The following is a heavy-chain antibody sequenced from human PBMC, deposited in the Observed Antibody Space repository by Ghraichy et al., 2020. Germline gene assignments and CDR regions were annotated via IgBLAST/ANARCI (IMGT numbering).Heavy chain of an antibody. D-gene: IGHD1-1*01. CDR3: LESGHFGY. Sequence: GGSLRLSCVASDFPLSSYAMTWVRQAPGQGLEWVSSISPSGASTNSADSVKGRFIMSRDNSRNTVYLQMNSLRGEDTAVYFCLESGHFGYWGQGTLVTVSA. CDR2: ISPSGAST. CDR1: DFPLSSYA. J-gene: IGHJ4*02. V-gene: IGHV3-23*01.